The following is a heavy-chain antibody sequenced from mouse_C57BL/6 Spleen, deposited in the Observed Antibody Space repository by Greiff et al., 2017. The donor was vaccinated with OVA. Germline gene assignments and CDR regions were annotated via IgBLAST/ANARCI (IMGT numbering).Heavy chain of an antibody. CDR2: IDPNSGSP. V-gene: IGHV1-72*01. J-gene: IGHJ4*01. CDR3: ARLAYSNYYAMYY. D-gene: IGHD2-5*01. CDR1: GYTFTSYW. Sequence: VQLQQPGAELVKPGASVKLSCKASGYTFTSYWMHWVKQRPGRGLEWIGRIDPNSGSPNYNEKFKGKATLTVDKPASTAYMQLSSLTSEDSAVDYCARLAYSNYYAMYYWGQGTSVTVSS.